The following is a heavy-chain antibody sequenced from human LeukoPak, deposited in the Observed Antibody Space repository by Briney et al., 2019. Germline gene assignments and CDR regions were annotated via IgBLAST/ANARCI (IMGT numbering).Heavy chain of an antibody. Sequence: GGSLRLSCAASGFTFNNYAMSWVRQAPGKGLEWVSAISGSGGTTYYADSVKGRFTFSRDNSKNTLYLQMNSLRAEDTAVYYCARSYFDWLLYRHYYYYMDVWGKGTTVTVSS. CDR2: ISGSGGTT. D-gene: IGHD3-9*01. J-gene: IGHJ6*03. CDR3: ARSYFDWLLYRHYYYYMDV. CDR1: GFTFNNYA. V-gene: IGHV3-23*01.